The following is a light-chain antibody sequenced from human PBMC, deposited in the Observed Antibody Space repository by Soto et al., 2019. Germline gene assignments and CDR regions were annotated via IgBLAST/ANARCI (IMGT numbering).Light chain of an antibody. V-gene: IGKV3-15*01. J-gene: IGKJ5*01. CDR1: QSVSSN. CDR2: GAS. Sequence: EIVMTQSPATLSVSPGERATLSCRASQSVSSNLAWYQQKPGQAPRRLIYGASTRATGIPDRFSGSGSGTEFTLTISSLQSEDFAVYYCQQYNNWPPTFGQGTRLEIK. CDR3: QQYNNWPPT.